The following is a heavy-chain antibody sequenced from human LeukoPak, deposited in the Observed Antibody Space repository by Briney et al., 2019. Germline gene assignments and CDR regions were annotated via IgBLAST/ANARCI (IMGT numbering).Heavy chain of an antibody. CDR3: ARFVIATQNYFDP. D-gene: IGHD6-6*01. V-gene: IGHV3-66*01. CDR2: IYSGGST. CDR1: GFTVTSNC. J-gene: IGHJ5*02. Sequence: QPGGSQRLSCAASGFTVTSNCMTWVRQAPGKGLEWVSVIYSGGSTYYADSVKGRFTISRDNSKNTLYLQMNSLRAEDTAVYYCARFVIATQNYFDPWGQGTLVTVSS.